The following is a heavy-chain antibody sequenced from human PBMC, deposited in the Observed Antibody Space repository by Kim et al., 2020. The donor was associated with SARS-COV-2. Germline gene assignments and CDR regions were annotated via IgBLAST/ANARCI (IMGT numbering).Heavy chain of an antibody. J-gene: IGHJ4*02. CDR3: AREYGAEVVPAVINFDY. D-gene: IGHD2-2*01. Sequence: GGSLRLSCAASGFTFSSYSMNWVRQAPGKGLEWVSYISSSSSTIYYADSVKGRFTISRDNAKNSLSLQMNSLRDEGTAVYYCAREYGAEVVPAVINFDYWGQGTLVTVSS. V-gene: IGHV3-48*02. CDR1: GFTFSSYS. CDR2: ISSSSSTI.